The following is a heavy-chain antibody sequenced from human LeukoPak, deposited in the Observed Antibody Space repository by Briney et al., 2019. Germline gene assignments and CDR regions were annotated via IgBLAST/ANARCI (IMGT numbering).Heavy chain of an antibody. Sequence: GGSLRLSCAASGFTFSDAWMTWVRQAPGKGLEWVGRIKSRIDGGTTDYVAPVRGRFTISRDDSKNTLYLQMDSLKTEDTAVYYCAKDLPYTSGWALKYWGQGTLVTVSS. D-gene: IGHD6-19*01. CDR2: IKSRIDGGTT. CDR1: GFTFSDAW. V-gene: IGHV3-15*01. CDR3: AKDLPYTSGWALKY. J-gene: IGHJ4*02.